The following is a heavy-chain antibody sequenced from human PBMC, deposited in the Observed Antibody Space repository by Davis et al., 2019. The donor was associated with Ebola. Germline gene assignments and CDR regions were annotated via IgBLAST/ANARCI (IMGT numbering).Heavy chain of an antibody. CDR2: INHSGST. Sequence: PSETLSLTCAVYGGSFSGYYWSWIRQPPGKGLEWIGEINHSGSTNYNPSLKSRVTISVDTSKNQFSLKLSSVTAADTAVYYCARVLYYYDSSGYYRLAYYYYYMDVWGKGTTVTVSS. D-gene: IGHD3-22*01. CDR3: ARVLYYYDSSGYYRLAYYYYYMDV. V-gene: IGHV4-34*01. J-gene: IGHJ6*03. CDR1: GGSFSGYY.